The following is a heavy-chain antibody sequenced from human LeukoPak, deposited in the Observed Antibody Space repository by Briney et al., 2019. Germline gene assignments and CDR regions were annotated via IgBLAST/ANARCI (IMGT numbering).Heavy chain of an antibody. CDR1: GGSFSGYY. D-gene: IGHD2-15*01. CDR3: ARGRCSGGSCYKGHFQH. V-gene: IGHV4-34*01. J-gene: IGHJ1*01. Sequence: SGTLSLTCAVYGGSFSGYYWSWIRQPPGKGLEWIGEINHSGSTNYNPSLKSRVTISVDTSKNQFSLKLSSVTAADTAVYYCARGRCSGGSCYKGHFQHWGQGTLVTVSS. CDR2: INHSGST.